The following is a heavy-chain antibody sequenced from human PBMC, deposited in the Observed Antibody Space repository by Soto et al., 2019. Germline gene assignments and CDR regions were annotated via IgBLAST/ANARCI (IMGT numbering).Heavy chain of an antibody. CDR3: AKGLLGPGRAYGMDV. D-gene: IGHD7-27*01. CDR2: ISYDGSNK. J-gene: IGHJ6*02. V-gene: IGHV3-30*18. CDR1: GFTFSSYG. Sequence: QVQLVESGGGVVQPGRSLRLSCAASGFTFSSYGMHWVRQAPGKGLVWVAVISYDGSNKYYADSVKGRFTISRDNSKNTLYLQMNSLRAEDTAVYYCAKGLLGPGRAYGMDVWGQGTTVTVSS.